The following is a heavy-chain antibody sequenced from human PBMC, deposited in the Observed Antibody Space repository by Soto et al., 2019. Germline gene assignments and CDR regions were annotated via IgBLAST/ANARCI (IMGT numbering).Heavy chain of an antibody. V-gene: IGHV3-11*01. D-gene: IGHD2-15*01. CDR2: ISSRGGTT. CDR1: GFTFSDYY. CDR3: ARRYCSGGTCYSRAAFDI. Sequence: QVQLVESGGGLVKPGGSLRLSCAASGFTFSDYYMNCIRQAPGKGLEWVSYISSRGGTTYYSVSVKGRFTISRDNARNSLSLQMNSLRAEDTAVYYCARRYCSGGTCYSRAAFDIWGQGTMVTVS. J-gene: IGHJ3*02.